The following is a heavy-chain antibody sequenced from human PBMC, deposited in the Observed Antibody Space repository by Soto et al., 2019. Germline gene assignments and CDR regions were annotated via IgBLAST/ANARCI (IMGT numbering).Heavy chain of an antibody. Sequence: GGSLRLSCAASGFTFSSYGMHWVRQAPGKGLEWVAVISYDGSNKYYADSVKGRFTISRDNSKNTLYLQMNSLRAEDTAVYYCATRTLYYDILTGYYTHDAFAIWGQGTMVTVS. CDR1: GFTFSSYG. CDR2: ISYDGSNK. CDR3: ATRTLYYDILTGYYTHDAFAI. V-gene: IGHV3-30*03. D-gene: IGHD3-9*01. J-gene: IGHJ3*02.